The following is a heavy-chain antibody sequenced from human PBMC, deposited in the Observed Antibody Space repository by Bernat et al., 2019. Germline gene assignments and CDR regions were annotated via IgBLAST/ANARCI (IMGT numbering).Heavy chain of an antibody. CDR3: AKDIGGPYYYYGMDV. CDR2: ISWDGGST. V-gene: IGHV3-43*01. CDR1: GFTFSSYT. J-gene: IGHJ6*02. Sequence: EVQLVESGGGLVKPGGSLRLSCAASGFTFSSYTMHWVRQAPGKGLEWVSLISWDGGSTYYADSVKGRFTISRDNSKNSLYLQMNSLRTEDTALYYCAKDIGGPYYYYGMDVWGQGTTVTVSS.